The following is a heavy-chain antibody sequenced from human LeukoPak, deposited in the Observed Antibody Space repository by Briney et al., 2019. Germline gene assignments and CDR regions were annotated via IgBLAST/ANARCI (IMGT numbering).Heavy chain of an antibody. CDR3: ARDSSGYYYRFDYYGMDV. Sequence: SETLSLTCTVSGVSISSGDYSWSWVRQPPGKGLEWIGYIYYSGSTYYHPSLKSRVTISVDTSKNQFSLKLSSVTAADTAVYYCARDSSGYYYRFDYYGMDVWGQGTTVTVSS. CDR1: GVSISSGDYS. J-gene: IGHJ6*02. D-gene: IGHD3-22*01. V-gene: IGHV4-30-4*01. CDR2: IYYSGST.